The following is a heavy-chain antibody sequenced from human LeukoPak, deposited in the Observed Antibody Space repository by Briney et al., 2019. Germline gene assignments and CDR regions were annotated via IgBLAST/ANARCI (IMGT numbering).Heavy chain of an antibody. Sequence: GGSLRLSCAASGFTFSSYEMNWVRQAPGKGLEWVSYISSSGSTTYYADSVKGRFTMSRDNAENSLFLQMNSLRVEDTAVYYCARYLFPYYFDYWGQGTLVIVSS. J-gene: IGHJ4*02. CDR1: GFTFSSYE. CDR2: ISSSGSTT. V-gene: IGHV3-48*03. CDR3: ARYLFPYYFDY.